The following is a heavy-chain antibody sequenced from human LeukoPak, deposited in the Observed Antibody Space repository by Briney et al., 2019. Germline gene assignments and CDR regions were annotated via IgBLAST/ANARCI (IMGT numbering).Heavy chain of an antibody. CDR2: IYTSGST. V-gene: IGHV4-61*02. CDR1: GGSISSGSYY. Sequence: SETLSLACTVSGGSISSGSYYWSWIRQPAGKGLEWIGRIYTSGSTNYNPSLKSRVTISVDTSKNQFSLKLSSVTAADTAVYYCARSGIAARMLDYWGQGTLVTVPS. J-gene: IGHJ4*02. CDR3: ARSGIAARMLDY. D-gene: IGHD6-6*01.